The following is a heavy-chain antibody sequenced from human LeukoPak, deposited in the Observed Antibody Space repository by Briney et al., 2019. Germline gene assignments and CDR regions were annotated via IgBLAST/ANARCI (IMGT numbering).Heavy chain of an antibody. V-gene: IGHV3-48*01. D-gene: IGHD1-26*01. CDR1: GFTFSNYS. Sequence: SGGSLRLSCAASGFTFSNYSMNWVRQAPGKGLEWVSYISSSSSTIYYADSVKGRFTISRDNAKNSLYLQMNSLRAEDTAIYYCAKYGPQDSGSSHFDYWGQGALVTVSS. J-gene: IGHJ4*02. CDR3: AKYGPQDSGSSHFDY. CDR2: ISSSSSTI.